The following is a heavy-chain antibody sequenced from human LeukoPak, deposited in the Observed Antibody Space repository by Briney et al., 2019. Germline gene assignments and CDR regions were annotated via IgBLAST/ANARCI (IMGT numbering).Heavy chain of an antibody. Sequence: SGTLSLTCTVSGGSISSYYWSWIRQPPGKGLEWIGYIYYSGSTNYNPSLKSRVTISVDTSKNQFSLKLSSVTAADTAVYYCATPGYSSSWSSFGYWGQGTLVTVSS. V-gene: IGHV4-59*01. J-gene: IGHJ4*02. D-gene: IGHD6-13*01. CDR1: GGSISSYY. CDR3: ATPGYSSSWSSFGY. CDR2: IYYSGST.